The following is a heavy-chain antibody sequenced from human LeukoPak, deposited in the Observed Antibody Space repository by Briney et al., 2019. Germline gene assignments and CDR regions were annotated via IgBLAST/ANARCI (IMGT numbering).Heavy chain of an antibody. Sequence: GGSLRLSCAASGFTFSSYSMNWVRQAPGKGLEWVSYISSSGSTIYYADSVKGRFTISRDNAKNSLYLQMNSLRAEDTAVYYCARGLVKVAWAAAGTERGPAFDIWGQGTMVTVSS. CDR2: ISSSGSTI. CDR1: GFTFSSYS. V-gene: IGHV3-48*04. D-gene: IGHD6-13*01. J-gene: IGHJ3*02. CDR3: ARGLVKVAWAAAGTERGPAFDI.